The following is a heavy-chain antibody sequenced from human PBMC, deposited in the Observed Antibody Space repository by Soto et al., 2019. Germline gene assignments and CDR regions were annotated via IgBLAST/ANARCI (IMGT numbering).Heavy chain of an antibody. J-gene: IGHJ3*02. CDR1: GGSISSGGYY. D-gene: IGHD5-18*01. CDR3: ARRSIQLWSDAFDI. V-gene: IGHV4-31*03. Sequence: SETLSLTCTVSGGSISSGGYYWSWIRQHPGKGLEWIGYIYYSGSTYYNPSLKSRVTISVDTSKNQFSLKLSSVTAADTAVYYCARRSIQLWSDAFDIWGQGTMVTVSS. CDR2: IYYSGST.